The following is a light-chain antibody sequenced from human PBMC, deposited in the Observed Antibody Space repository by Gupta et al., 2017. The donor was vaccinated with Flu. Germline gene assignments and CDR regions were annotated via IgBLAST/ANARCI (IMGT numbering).Light chain of an antibody. CDR1: QSVSSY. V-gene: IGKV3-11*01. J-gene: IGKJ4*01. CDR2: DAS. CDR3: QQRSNRPT. Sequence: EIVLTQSPATLSLSPGERATLSCRASQSVSSYLAWYRQKPGQAPRLLIYDASNRATGIPARFSGSGSGTDFTLTISSLEPEDFAVYYCQQRSNRPTFGGGTKVEIK.